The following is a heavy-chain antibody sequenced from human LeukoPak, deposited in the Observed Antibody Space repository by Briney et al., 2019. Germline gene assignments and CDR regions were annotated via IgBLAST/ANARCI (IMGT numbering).Heavy chain of an antibody. Sequence: GGSPRLSCAASGFTVSSNYMSWVRQAPGKGLEWVSVIYSGGSTYYADSVKGRFTISRDNSKNTLYLQMNSLRAEDTAVYYCARDIAAAGTVSDYWGQGTLVTVSS. J-gene: IGHJ4*02. V-gene: IGHV3-53*01. CDR2: IYSGGST. CDR1: GFTVSSNY. D-gene: IGHD6-13*01. CDR3: ARDIAAAGTVSDY.